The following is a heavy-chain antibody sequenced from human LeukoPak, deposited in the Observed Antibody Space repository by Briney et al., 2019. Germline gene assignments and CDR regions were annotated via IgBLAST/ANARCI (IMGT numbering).Heavy chain of an antibody. CDR3: ARTLTTVTTNDAFDI. CDR1: GGSISSGGYS. Sequence: SETLSLTCTVSGGSISSGGYSWSWIRQHPGKGLEWIGYIYYSGSTYYNPSLKSRLTISVDTSKNQFSLKLSSVTAADTAVYYCARTLTTVTTNDAFDIWGQGTMVTVSS. CDR2: IYYSGST. J-gene: IGHJ3*02. D-gene: IGHD4-17*01. V-gene: IGHV4-31*03.